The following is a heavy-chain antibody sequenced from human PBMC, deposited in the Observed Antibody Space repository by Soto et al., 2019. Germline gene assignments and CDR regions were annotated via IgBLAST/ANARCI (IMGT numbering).Heavy chain of an antibody. J-gene: IGHJ4*03. CDR2: IYHGGTT. CDR1: GDSISSGSY. V-gene: IGHV4-38-2*02. CDR3: ARVHVMVVAGSTFDY. D-gene: IGHD6-19*01. Sequence: SETLSLTCTVSGDSISSGSYWGWIRQPPGEGPEWIASIYHGGTTFYNPSLKSRISVSVDTSKNQFSLRLTSVTAADTATYYCARVHVMVVAGSTFDYWGPGTLVTVSS.